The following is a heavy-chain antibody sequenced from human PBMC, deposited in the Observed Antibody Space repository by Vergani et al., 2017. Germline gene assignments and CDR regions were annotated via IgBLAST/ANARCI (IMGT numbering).Heavy chain of an antibody. CDR2: IHHSGST. D-gene: IGHD5-12*01. V-gene: IGHV4-38-2*02. CDR3: ARVKYSGYDYWFDP. J-gene: IGHJ5*02. Sequence: QVQLQESGPGLVKPSETLSLTCNVSGYSISSGYYWGWIRQPPGKGLEWIGSIHHSGSTYYNPSLKSRVPISVDTSKNQFSLKLSSVTAADTAVYYCARVKYSGYDYWFDPGGQGTLVTVSS. CDR1: GYSISSGYY.